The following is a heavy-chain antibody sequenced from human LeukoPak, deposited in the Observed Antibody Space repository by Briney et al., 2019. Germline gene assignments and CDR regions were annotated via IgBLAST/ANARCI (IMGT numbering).Heavy chain of an antibody. D-gene: IGHD2-8*01. J-gene: IGHJ4*02. Sequence: SETLSLTCAVYGGSFSGYYWSWIRQPPGKGLEWIGEINHSGSTNYNPSLKSRGTISVDTSKNKFPLKLSSVTAADTAVYHCARPSGVYAFLNYWGQGTLVTVSS. V-gene: IGHV4-34*01. CDR2: INHSGST. CDR3: ARPSGVYAFLNY. CDR1: GGSFSGYY.